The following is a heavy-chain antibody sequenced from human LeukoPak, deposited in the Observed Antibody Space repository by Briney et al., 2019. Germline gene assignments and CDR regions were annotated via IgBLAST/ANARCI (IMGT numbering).Heavy chain of an antibody. CDR2: IVVGSGNT. D-gene: IGHD3-10*01. V-gene: IGHV1-58*02. CDR3: AAGTYGSGSNNYYYYMDV. J-gene: IGHJ6*03. Sequence: SVKVSCKASGFTFTSSAMQWVRQARGQRLEWIGWIVVGSGNTNYAQKFQERVTITRDMSTSTAYMELSSLRSEDTAVYYCAAGTYGSGSNNYYYYMDVWGKGTTVTISS. CDR1: GFTFTSSA.